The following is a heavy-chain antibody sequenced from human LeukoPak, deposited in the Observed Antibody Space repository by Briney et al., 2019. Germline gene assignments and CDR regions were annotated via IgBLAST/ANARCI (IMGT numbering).Heavy chain of an antibody. Sequence: PSGTLSLTCAVSGASINSGNWWSWVRPPPGKGLEWIGEIHHSGGTNYNPSLKSRVTISVDKSKNQFSLKLKSVTAADTAVYYCARVRSSIWVPTWGQGTLVTVSS. V-gene: IGHV4-4*02. CDR3: ARVRSSIWVPT. CDR2: IHHSGGT. D-gene: IGHD3-3*02. J-gene: IGHJ5*02. CDR1: GASINSGNW.